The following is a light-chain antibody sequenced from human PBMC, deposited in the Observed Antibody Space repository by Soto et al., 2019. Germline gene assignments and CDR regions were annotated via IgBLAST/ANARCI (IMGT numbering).Light chain of an antibody. Sequence: PGARATLSCRASQSVSSSYLAWYQQKPGQAPRLLIYGVSSRATGIPDRFSGSGSGTDFTLTITRLEPEDFAVYYCQQYGSSRTFGQGTKVEIK. J-gene: IGKJ1*01. CDR2: GVS. CDR3: QQYGSSRT. CDR1: QSVSSSY. V-gene: IGKV3-20*01.